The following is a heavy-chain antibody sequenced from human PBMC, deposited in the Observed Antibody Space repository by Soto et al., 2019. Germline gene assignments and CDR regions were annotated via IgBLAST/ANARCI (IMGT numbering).Heavy chain of an antibody. V-gene: IGHV3-48*03. CDR1: GFTFSSYE. CDR2: ISSSGSTI. CDR3: AREQGIAAVNWFDP. D-gene: IGHD6-13*01. Sequence: PGGSLRLSCAASGFTFSSYEMNWVRQAPGKGLEWVSYISSSGSTIYYADSVKGRFTIPRDNAKNSLYLQMNSLRAEDTAVYYCAREQGIAAVNWFDPWGQGTLVTVSS. J-gene: IGHJ5*02.